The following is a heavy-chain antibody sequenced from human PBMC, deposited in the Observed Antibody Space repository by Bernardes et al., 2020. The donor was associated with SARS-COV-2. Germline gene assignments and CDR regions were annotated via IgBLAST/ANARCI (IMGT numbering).Heavy chain of an antibody. CDR2: ISSSSSYT. CDR1: GFTFRDYY. CDR3: ARGVTTWSYYYYGMDV. D-gene: IGHD4-17*01. V-gene: IGHV3-11*06. J-gene: IGHJ6*02. Sequence: VGSLILSCAASGFTFRDYYMSWIRQAPGQGLEWVSYISSSSSYTNYADSVKGRFTISRDNAKNSLYLQMNSLRAEDTAVYYCARGVTTWSYYYYGMDVWGQGTTVTVSS.